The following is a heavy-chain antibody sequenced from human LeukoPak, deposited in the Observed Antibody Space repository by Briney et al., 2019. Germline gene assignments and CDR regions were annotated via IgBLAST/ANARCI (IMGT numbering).Heavy chain of an antibody. CDR2: ISASGEIV. V-gene: IGHV3-23*01. CDR1: GFTFSIYA. J-gene: IGHJ3*02. CDR3: AKSRELHGAFDI. D-gene: IGHD4-23*01. Sequence: GGSLRLSCAASGFTFSIYAMNWARQAPGKGLEWVSTISASGEIVYYKDSVKGRFTISRDTSKSTLFLQMNSLRAEDTAVYYCAKSRELHGAFDIWGQGTMVTVSS.